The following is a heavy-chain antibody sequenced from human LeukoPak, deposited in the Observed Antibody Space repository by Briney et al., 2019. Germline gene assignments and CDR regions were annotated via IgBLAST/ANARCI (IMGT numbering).Heavy chain of an antibody. V-gene: IGHV4-39*07. CDR3: ARGLSAIVY. D-gene: IGHD2-15*01. CDR2: INHSGST. Sequence: SETLSLTCTVSGDSISRSTYYWAWIRQPPGKGLEWIGEINHSGSTNYNPSLKSRVTISVDTSKNQFSLKLSSVTAADTAVYYCARGLSAIVYWGQGTLVTVSS. J-gene: IGHJ4*02. CDR1: GDSISRSTYY.